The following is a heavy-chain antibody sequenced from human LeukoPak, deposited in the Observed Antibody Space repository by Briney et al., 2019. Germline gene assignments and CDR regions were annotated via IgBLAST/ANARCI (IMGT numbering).Heavy chain of an antibody. CDR1: GGSISRYY. D-gene: IGHD2-2*01. CDR3: ARVKSTSLSYYYYMDV. J-gene: IGHJ6*03. CDR2: ISYSGST. V-gene: IGHV4-59*12. Sequence: KPSETLSLTCTVSGGSISRYYWSWIRQPPGKGLEWIGYISYSGSTNYNPSLKSRVVISVDTSKNQFSLKLSSVTAADTAVYYCARVKSTSLSYYYYMDVWGKGTTVTVSS.